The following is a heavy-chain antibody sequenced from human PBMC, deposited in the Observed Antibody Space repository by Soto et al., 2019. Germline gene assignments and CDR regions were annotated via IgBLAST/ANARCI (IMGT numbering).Heavy chain of an antibody. J-gene: IGHJ4*02. CDR3: ARRDLAYDFQNYDYIWGSYRSSSYFDY. D-gene: IGHD3-16*02. V-gene: IGHV5-51*01. Sequence: GESLKISCKGSVYSFTSYWIGWVRQMPGKGLEWMGIIYPGDSDTRYSPSFQGQVTISADKSISTAYLQWSSLKASDTAMYYCARRDLAYDFQNYDYIWGSYRSSSYFDYWGQGTLVTGSS. CDR2: IYPGDSDT. CDR1: VYSFTSYW.